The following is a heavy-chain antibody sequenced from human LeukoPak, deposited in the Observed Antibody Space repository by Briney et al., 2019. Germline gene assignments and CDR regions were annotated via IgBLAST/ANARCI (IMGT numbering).Heavy chain of an antibody. CDR3: AKDLDGGSRYYYYYMDV. Sequence: GGSLRLSCAASGFIFSRYGMSWVRQAPGKGLEWVSTISGSGGTTYYGDSVKGRFTISRDNSKNTLYLQMNGLRAEDTAVYYCAKDLDGGSRYYYYYMDVWGKGTTVTVSS. V-gene: IGHV3-23*01. D-gene: IGHD4-23*01. CDR1: GFIFSRYG. J-gene: IGHJ6*03. CDR2: ISGSGGTT.